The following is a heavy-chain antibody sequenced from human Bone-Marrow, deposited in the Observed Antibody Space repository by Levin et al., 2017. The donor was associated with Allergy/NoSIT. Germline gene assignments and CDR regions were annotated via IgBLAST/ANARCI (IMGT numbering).Heavy chain of an antibody. Sequence: GESLKISCAASGFTFSSYSMNWVRQAPGKGLEWVSSISSSSSYIYYADSVKGRFTISRDNAKNSLYLQMNSLRAEDTAVYYCARDRWGQYYYDSSGYAFDIWGQGTMVTVSS. V-gene: IGHV3-21*01. CDR2: ISSSSSYI. J-gene: IGHJ3*02. D-gene: IGHD3-22*01. CDR1: GFTFSSYS. CDR3: ARDRWGQYYYDSSGYAFDI.